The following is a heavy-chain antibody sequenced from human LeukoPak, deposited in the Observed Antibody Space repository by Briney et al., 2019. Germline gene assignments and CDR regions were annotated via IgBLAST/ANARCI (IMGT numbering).Heavy chain of an antibody. CDR2: ISSSSSYI. Sequence: GGSLRLSCAASGFTFSSYSMNWVRQAPGKGLEWVSSISSSSSYIYYADSVKGRFTISRDNAKNSLYLQMNSLRAEDTAVYYCARDQTRGFYVAATRINDYWGQGTLVTVSS. V-gene: IGHV3-21*01. D-gene: IGHD2/OR15-2a*01. CDR3: ARDQTRGFYVAATRINDY. CDR1: GFTFSSYS. J-gene: IGHJ4*02.